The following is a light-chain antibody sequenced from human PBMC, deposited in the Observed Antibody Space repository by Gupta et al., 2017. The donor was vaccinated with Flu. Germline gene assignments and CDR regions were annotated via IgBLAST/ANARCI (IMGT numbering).Light chain of an antibody. Sequence: EIVMTQSPATLSVSPGERATLSCRASQSVSSHLAWYQQKPGQAPRLLIYGASSRATGIPARFTRSSSGTEFTLTISSRQSEDFALYYCQQDEDSPPLTFDGGTKVEVK. V-gene: IGKV3-15*01. J-gene: IGKJ4*01. CDR2: GAS. CDR3: QQDEDSPPLT. CDR1: QSVSSH.